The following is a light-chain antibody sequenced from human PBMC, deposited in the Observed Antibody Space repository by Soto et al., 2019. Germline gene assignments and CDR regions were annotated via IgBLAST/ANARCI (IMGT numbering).Light chain of an antibody. CDR1: QDISNN. Sequence: DIPMTQSPSSLSASVGDRVTITCQASQDISNNLNWYQQKPGKAPKLLIYDASNLETGVPSRFSGGGSRTDFTFTISSLQPEDIATYYCQQYDNLPYTFGQGTKLEIK. V-gene: IGKV1-33*01. CDR2: DAS. CDR3: QQYDNLPYT. J-gene: IGKJ2*01.